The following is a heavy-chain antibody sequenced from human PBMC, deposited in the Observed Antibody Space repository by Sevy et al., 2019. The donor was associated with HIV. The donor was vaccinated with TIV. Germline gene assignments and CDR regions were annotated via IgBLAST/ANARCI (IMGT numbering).Heavy chain of an antibody. Sequence: GGSLRLSCTGSGFTFGDYAMSWFRQAPGMGLEWVGFIRSKDYGGATEYAASVKGRFTISRDDSKSIVDLQMNSLKTEDTAVYYCTRGYYYDSRGYSDYWGQGTLVTVSS. J-gene: IGHJ4*02. CDR3: TRGYYYDSRGYSDY. CDR2: IRSKDYGGAT. CDR1: GFTFGDYA. V-gene: IGHV3-49*03. D-gene: IGHD3-22*01.